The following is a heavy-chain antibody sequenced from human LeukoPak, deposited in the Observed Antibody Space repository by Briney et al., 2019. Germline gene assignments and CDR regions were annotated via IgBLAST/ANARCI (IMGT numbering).Heavy chain of an antibody. Sequence: GGSLRLSCAASGFTFSSNAMSWVRQAPGKGLEWVSVIYIGGRTYYADSVTGRFIISRDNSKNTLYLQMNSLRAEDTAVYYCARCLGGDYVADTYWYFDLWGRGTLVTVSS. D-gene: IGHD4-17*01. V-gene: IGHV3-53*01. J-gene: IGHJ2*01. CDR2: IYIGGRT. CDR1: GFTFSSNA. CDR3: ARCLGGDYVADTYWYFDL.